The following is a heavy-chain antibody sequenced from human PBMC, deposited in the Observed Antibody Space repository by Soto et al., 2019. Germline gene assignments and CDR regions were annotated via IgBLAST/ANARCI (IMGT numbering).Heavy chain of an antibody. Sequence: SETLSLTCGVSGDSVSSVNWWSWVRQAPGKGLEWIGEIYHSGTTNYNPSLTGRVTMSVDKSKNQFSLNLTSVTAADTAVYYCARTHSSSWLYYYYGMDVWGQGTTVTVSS. CDR2: IYHSGTT. CDR1: GDSVSSVNW. CDR3: ARTHSSSWLYYYYGMDV. J-gene: IGHJ6*02. D-gene: IGHD6-13*01. V-gene: IGHV4-4*02.